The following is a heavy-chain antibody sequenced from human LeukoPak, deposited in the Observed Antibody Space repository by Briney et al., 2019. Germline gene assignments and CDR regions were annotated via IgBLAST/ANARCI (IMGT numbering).Heavy chain of an antibody. CDR1: GFTFSSYA. Sequence: GGSLRLSCAASGFTFSSYAMHWVRQAPGKGLEWVAVISYDGSNKYYADSVKGRFTISRDNSKNTLYLQMNSLRAGDTAVYYCASVYSYGWFDYWGQGTLVTVSS. D-gene: IGHD5-18*01. CDR3: ASVYSYGWFDY. CDR2: ISYDGSNK. V-gene: IGHV3-30-3*01. J-gene: IGHJ5*01.